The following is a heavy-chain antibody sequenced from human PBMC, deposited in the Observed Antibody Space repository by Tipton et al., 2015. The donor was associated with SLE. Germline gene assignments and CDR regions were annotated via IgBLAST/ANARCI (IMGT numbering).Heavy chain of an antibody. Sequence: SLRLSCVASGFTFSSYWMTWVRHVPGKGLEWVANIKQDGSEKNFVDSVKGRFTIARDNAKNSLYLQMNRLRAEDTAVYHCAREMDGWFGWGNDAFDVWGQGTLVTVSS. CDR1: GFTFSSYW. J-gene: IGHJ3*01. D-gene: IGHD6-19*01. CDR3: AREMDGWFGWGNDAFDV. V-gene: IGHV3-7*01. CDR2: IKQDGSEK.